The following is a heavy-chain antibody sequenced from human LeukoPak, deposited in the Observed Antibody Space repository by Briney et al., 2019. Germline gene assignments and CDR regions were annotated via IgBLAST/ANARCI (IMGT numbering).Heavy chain of an antibody. Sequence: ASVKVSRKASGCTFTGYYMHWVRQAPGQGLEWMGWSNPNSGGTNYAQKFQGRVTMTRDTSISTAYMELSRLRSDDTAVYYCAREAGHTAMDYYFDYWGQGTLVTVSS. V-gene: IGHV1-2*02. D-gene: IGHD5-18*01. CDR1: GCTFTGYY. CDR2: SNPNSGGT. CDR3: AREAGHTAMDYYFDY. J-gene: IGHJ4*02.